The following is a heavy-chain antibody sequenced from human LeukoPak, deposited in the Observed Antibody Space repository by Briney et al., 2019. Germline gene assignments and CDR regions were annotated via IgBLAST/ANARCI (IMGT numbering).Heavy chain of an antibody. CDR3: VRYTDSSYPD. CDR1: GFTLSNYH. V-gene: IGHV3-64D*06. Sequence: GGSLRLSCAASGFTLSNYHMIWVRQAQGKGLEYVSAISSDGGGTYYTDSVKGRFTISRDNSKSTLYLQMSSLRPEDTAVYYCVRYTDSSYPDWGQGTLVTVSS. D-gene: IGHD1-14*01. J-gene: IGHJ4*02. CDR2: ISSDGGGT.